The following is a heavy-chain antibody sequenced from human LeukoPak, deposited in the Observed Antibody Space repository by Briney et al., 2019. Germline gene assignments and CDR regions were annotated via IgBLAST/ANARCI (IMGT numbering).Heavy chain of an antibody. J-gene: IGHJ4*02. CDR3: ARQSSGIAATDKIDY. V-gene: IGHV3-21*01. D-gene: IGHD6-13*01. Sequence: PGGSLRLSCAAPGFTFSRYSMTWVRQAPGKGLEWVSSFTSMSRTIYYADSVKGRFTISRDDAKESLYLQMNSLRAEDTAIYYCARQSSGIAATDKIDYWGQGALVTVSP. CDR1: GFTFSRYS. CDR2: FTSMSRTI.